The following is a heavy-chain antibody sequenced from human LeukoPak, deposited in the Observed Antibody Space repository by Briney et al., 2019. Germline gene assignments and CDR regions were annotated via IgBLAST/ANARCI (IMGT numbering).Heavy chain of an antibody. V-gene: IGHV5-51*01. CDR1: GFSFTSYW. Sequence: ESLKISCKGSGFSFTSYWSGWMRQLPGKGLEWMGLIYPGDSDTRYSQSFQGQVTISADKSLSTAYLQWSSLKASDTAMYYCARREFRRLYYGMDVWGQGTTVTVSS. D-gene: IGHD2-21*01. J-gene: IGHJ6*02. CDR3: ARREFRRLYYGMDV. CDR2: IYPGDSDT.